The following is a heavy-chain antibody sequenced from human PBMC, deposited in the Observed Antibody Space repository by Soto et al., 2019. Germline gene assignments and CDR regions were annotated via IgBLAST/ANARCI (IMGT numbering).Heavy chain of an antibody. CDR1: GYTSTSYA. CDR3: ARVLNVVVPAARRHPYYFDY. CDR2: INAGNGNT. J-gene: IGHJ4*02. V-gene: IGHV1-3*01. D-gene: IGHD2-2*01. Sequence: ASVKVSCKASGYTSTSYAMHWVRQAPGQRLEWMGWINAGNGNTKYSQKFQGRVTITRDTSASTAYMELSSLRSEDTAVYYCARVLNVVVPAARRHPYYFDYWGQGTLVTVSS.